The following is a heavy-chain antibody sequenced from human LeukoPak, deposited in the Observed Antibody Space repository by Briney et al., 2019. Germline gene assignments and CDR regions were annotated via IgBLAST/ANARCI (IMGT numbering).Heavy chain of an antibody. D-gene: IGHD1-26*01. V-gene: IGHV4-59*01. CDR1: GGSISSYY. CDR3: ARGYSGSYQVDY. CDR2: IYYSGST. J-gene: IGHJ4*02. Sequence: TSETLSLTCTVSGGSISSYYWSWIRQPPGKGLERIGYIYYSGSTNYNPSLKSRVTISVDTSKNQFSLKLSSVTAADTAVYYCARGYSGSYQVDYWGQGTLVTVSS.